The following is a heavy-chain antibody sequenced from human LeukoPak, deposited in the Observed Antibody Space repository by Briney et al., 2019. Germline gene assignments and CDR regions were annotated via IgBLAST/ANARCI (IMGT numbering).Heavy chain of an antibody. J-gene: IGHJ4*02. CDR2: IYHSGST. CDR3: ARAPLVVVAVNFDY. CDR1: GDSISNTY. Sequence: PSETLSLTCTVSGDSISNTYWSWVRQPPGKGLEWIGSIYHSGSTYYNPPLKSRVTISVDTSKNQFSLKLSSVTAADTAVYYCARAPLVVVAVNFDYWGQGTLVTVSS. V-gene: IGHV4-38-2*02. D-gene: IGHD2-15*01.